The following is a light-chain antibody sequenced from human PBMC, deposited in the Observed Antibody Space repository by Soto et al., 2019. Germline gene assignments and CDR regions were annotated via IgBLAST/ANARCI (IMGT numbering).Light chain of an antibody. Sequence: EIVMTQSPATLSVSPGERATLSCRASQSVSTNLAWYQQKPGQAPRLLIYGASARATGIPARFSGRGSGTEFTLTISSRQSEDFAVYYCLQYNNWPPYTFGQGTRLEI. CDR3: LQYNNWPPYT. CDR1: QSVSTN. J-gene: IGKJ2*01. CDR2: GAS. V-gene: IGKV3-15*01.